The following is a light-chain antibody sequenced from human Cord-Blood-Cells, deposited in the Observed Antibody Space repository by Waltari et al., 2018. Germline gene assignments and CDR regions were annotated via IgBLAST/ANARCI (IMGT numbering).Light chain of an antibody. Sequence: EIVLTQSPGPLSLSPGERAPLSCRARQSASSSYLAWYQQKPGRAPRLLIYGASSSATGIPDRFSGSGSGTDFTLTISRLEPEDLAVYYCQQYGSSPRTFGQGTKVEIK. CDR2: GAS. CDR1: QSASSSY. CDR3: QQYGSSPRT. J-gene: IGKJ1*01. V-gene: IGKV3-20*01.